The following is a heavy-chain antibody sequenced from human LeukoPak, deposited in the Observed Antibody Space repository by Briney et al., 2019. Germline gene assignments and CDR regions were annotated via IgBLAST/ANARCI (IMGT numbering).Heavy chain of an antibody. CDR2: ISYDGSNK. Sequence: GGSLRLSCAASGFTFSSYAMHWVRQAPGKGREWVAVISYDGSNKYYADSVKGRFTIPRDNSKNTLYLQMNSLRAEDTAVYYCARAGGADYGDYSDFPDFDYWGQGTLVTVSS. CDR3: ARAGGADYGDYSDFPDFDY. J-gene: IGHJ4*02. CDR1: GFTFSSYA. D-gene: IGHD4-17*01. V-gene: IGHV3-30*04.